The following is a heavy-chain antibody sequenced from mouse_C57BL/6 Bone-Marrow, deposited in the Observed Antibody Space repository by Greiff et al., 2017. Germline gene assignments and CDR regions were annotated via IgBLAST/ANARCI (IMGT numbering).Heavy chain of an antibody. D-gene: IGHD5-5*01. CDR1: GFSLTSYG. CDR3: AKNNLPTHSGYYYAMDY. Sequence: VKLQESGPGLVQPSQSLSITCTVSGFSLTSYGVHWVRQSPGKGLEWLGVIWRGGSTDYNAAFMSRLSITKDNSKSQVFFKMNSLQADDTAIYYCAKNNLPTHSGYYYAMDYWGQGTSVTVSS. CDR2: IWRGGST. J-gene: IGHJ4*01. V-gene: IGHV2-5*01.